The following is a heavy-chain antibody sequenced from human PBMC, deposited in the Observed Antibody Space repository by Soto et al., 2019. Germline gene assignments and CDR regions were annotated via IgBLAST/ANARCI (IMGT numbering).Heavy chain of an antibody. J-gene: IGHJ6*02. Sequence: SGGSLRLSCAASGFSFSSYWMSWVRQAPGKGLEWVANIKQDGSEIHYVDSVKGRFTISRDNAKNSLYLQMNSLRAEDTAVYYCARAEAAARYYGMDVWGQGTTVTVSS. V-gene: IGHV3-7*03. D-gene: IGHD6-13*01. CDR2: IKQDGSEI. CDR1: GFSFSSYW. CDR3: ARAEAAARYYGMDV.